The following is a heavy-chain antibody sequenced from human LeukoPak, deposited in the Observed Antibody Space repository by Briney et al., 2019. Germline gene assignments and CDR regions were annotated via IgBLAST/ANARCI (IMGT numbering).Heavy chain of an antibody. Sequence: SVKVSCKASGGTFSSYAISWVRQAPGQGLEWMGGIIPIFGTANYAQKFQGRVTITADESTSTAYMELSSLRSEDTAVYYCARERGYYGSGSSQTPDFDYWGQGTLVAVSS. CDR1: GGTFSSYA. CDR3: ARERGYYGSGSSQTPDFDY. CDR2: IIPIFGTA. V-gene: IGHV1-69*13. J-gene: IGHJ4*02. D-gene: IGHD3-10*01.